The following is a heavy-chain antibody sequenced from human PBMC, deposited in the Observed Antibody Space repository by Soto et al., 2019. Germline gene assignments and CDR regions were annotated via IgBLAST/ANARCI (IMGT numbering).Heavy chain of an antibody. CDR3: ARAQGYCTNGVCSAAYYFDY. J-gene: IGHJ4*02. CDR1: GFTFSSYS. D-gene: IGHD2-8*01. Sequence: GGSLRLSCAASGFTFSSYSMNWVRQAPGKGLEWVSSSSSSSSYIYYADSVKGRFTISRDNAKNSLYLQMNSLRAEDTAVYYCARAQGYCTNGVCSAAYYFDYWGQGTLVTVSS. V-gene: IGHV3-21*01. CDR2: SSSSSSYI.